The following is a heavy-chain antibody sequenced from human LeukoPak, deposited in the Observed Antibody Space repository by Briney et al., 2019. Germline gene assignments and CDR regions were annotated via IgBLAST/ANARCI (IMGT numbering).Heavy chain of an antibody. CDR2: ISGSGGST. D-gene: IGHD4-17*01. J-gene: IGHJ6*02. CDR3: ARDYGDYPYGMDV. Sequence: GGSLRLSCSASGFTFSTYWMSWVRQAPGKGLEWVSAISGSGGSTYYADSVKGRFTISRDNSKNTLYLQMNSLRAEDTAVYYCARDYGDYPYGMDVWGQGTTVTVSS. V-gene: IGHV3-23*01. CDR1: GFTFSTYW.